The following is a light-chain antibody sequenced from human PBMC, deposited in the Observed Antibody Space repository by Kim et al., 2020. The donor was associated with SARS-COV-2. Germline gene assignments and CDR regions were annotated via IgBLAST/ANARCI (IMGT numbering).Light chain of an antibody. CDR2: GAF. Sequence: DIMMTQSPATLSVSPGESATLSRRASQTVSSNLAWYQQKPGQAPRLLIYGAFTRATGIPVRFTGSGSGTEFTLTISSLQSEDSAIYYCQQYANWHPYTFGQGTKLEI. CDR3: QQYANWHPYT. CDR1: QTVSSN. J-gene: IGKJ2*01. V-gene: IGKV3-15*01.